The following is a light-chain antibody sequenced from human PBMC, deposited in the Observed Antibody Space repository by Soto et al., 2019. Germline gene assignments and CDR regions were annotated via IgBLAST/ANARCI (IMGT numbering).Light chain of an antibody. CDR2: KAS. J-gene: IGKJ1*01. V-gene: IGKV1-5*03. Sequence: DIQMTQSPSTLSTSVRDRVTITCRASQSISTWLAWYQQKPGKAPKVLIYKASSLESGVPSRFSGSGSGTEFTLTISSLQPDDFATYYCQQYNSYSRTFGQGT. CDR1: QSISTW. CDR3: QQYNSYSRT.